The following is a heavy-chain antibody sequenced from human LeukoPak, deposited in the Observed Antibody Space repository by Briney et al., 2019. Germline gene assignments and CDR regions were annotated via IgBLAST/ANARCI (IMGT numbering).Heavy chain of an antibody. V-gene: IGHV4-39*07. J-gene: IGHJ6*03. CDR3: ARGDCSSTICYSPMDV. CDR2: IYRSGST. CDR1: GDSISSSSSY. D-gene: IGHD2-2*01. Sequence: PSETLSLTCTVSGDSISSSSSYWGWIRQPPGKGLEWIGSIYRSGSTNYNPSLKSRVTISVDTSKNQFSLKVNSVTAADTAVYYCARGDCSSTICYSPMDVWGKGTTVTVSS.